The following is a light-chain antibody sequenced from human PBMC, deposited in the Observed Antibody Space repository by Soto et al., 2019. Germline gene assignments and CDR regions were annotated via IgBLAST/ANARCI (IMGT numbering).Light chain of an antibody. V-gene: IGKV4-1*01. CDR3: QQYNRTPIT. CDR1: QSVLYSSNNKHY. CDR2: WAS. Sequence: DIVMTQSPDSLAVSLGERATINCKSGQSVLYSSNNKHYLAWYQQKPGQPPKLLIYWASTRKSGVPDRFSGSGSGTDFTLTISSLQAEDVAVYYCQQYNRTPITFGPGTKVDI. J-gene: IGKJ3*01.